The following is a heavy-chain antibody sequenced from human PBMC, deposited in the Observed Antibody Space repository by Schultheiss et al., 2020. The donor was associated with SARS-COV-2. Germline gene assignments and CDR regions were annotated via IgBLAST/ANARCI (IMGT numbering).Heavy chain of an antibody. CDR1: GYSISSGYY. V-gene: IGHV4-38-2*02. J-gene: IGHJ6*02. CDR2: IYHSGST. CDR3: ARAALLYDYYYYGMDV. D-gene: IGHD2-2*02. Sequence: SETLSLTCTVSGYSISSGYYWGWIRQPPGKGLEWIGSIYHSGSTYYNPSLKSRVTISVDTSKNQFSLKLSSVTAADTAVYYCARAALLYDYYYYGMDVWGQSTTVSVAS.